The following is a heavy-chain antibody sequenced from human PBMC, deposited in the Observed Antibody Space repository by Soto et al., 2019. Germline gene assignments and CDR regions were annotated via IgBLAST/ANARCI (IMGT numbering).Heavy chain of an antibody. CDR1: GGSISSGDYY. CDR2: IYYSGST. Sequence: PSETLSLTCTVSGGSISSGDYYWSWIRQPPGKGLEWIGYIYYSGSTYYNPSLKSRVTISVDTSKNQFSLKLSSVTAADTAVYYCARVSTELDTNFGYWGQGTLVTVSS. D-gene: IGHD1-7*01. V-gene: IGHV4-30-4*01. J-gene: IGHJ4*02. CDR3: ARVSTELDTNFGY.